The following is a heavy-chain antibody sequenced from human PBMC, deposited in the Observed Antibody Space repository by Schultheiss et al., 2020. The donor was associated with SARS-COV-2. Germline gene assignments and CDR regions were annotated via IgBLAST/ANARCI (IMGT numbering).Heavy chain of an antibody. CDR1: GCSISSGGYY. V-gene: IGHV4-61*08. Sequence: SQTLSLTCTVSGCSISSGGYYWSWIRQHAGKGLEWIGYIYYSGSTNYNPSLKSRVTISVDTSKNQFSLKLSSVTAADTAVYYCARDRGDFWSGYYYYYMDVWGKGTTVTVSS. J-gene: IGHJ6*03. CDR3: ARDRGDFWSGYYYYYMDV. CDR2: IYYSGST. D-gene: IGHD3-3*01.